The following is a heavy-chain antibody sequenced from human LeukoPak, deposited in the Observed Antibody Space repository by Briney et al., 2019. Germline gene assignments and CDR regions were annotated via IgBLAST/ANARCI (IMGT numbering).Heavy chain of an antibody. CDR2: INPNSGGT. D-gene: IGHD6-19*01. CDR3: ASTISSGWSWDP. CDR1: GYTFTGYY. Sequence: ASVTVSCKASGYTFTGYYMHWVRQAPGQGLEWMGWINPNSGGTNYAQKFQGRVTMTRDTSISTAYMELSRLRSDDTAVYYCASTISSGWSWDPWGQGTLVTVSS. J-gene: IGHJ5*02. V-gene: IGHV1-2*02.